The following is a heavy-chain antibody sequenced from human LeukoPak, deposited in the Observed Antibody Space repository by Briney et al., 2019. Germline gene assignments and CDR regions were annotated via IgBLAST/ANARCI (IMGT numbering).Heavy chain of an antibody. CDR3: ARDQRTPSNWNYRDYYYYYMDV. J-gene: IGHJ6*03. V-gene: IGHV1-69*05. CDR2: IIPIFGTA. D-gene: IGHD1-7*01. CDR1: GGTFSSYA. Sequence: SVKVSCKASGGTFSSYAISWVRQAPGQGLEWMGGIIPIFGTANYAQKFQGRVTITRNTSISTAYMELSRLRSDDTAVYYCARDQRTPSNWNYRDYYYYYMDVWGKGTTVTVSS.